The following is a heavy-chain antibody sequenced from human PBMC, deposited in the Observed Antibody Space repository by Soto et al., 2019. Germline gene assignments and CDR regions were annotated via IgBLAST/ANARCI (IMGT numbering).Heavy chain of an antibody. D-gene: IGHD6-6*01. CDR2: IYPGDSDT. CDR1: GYSFTIYC. V-gene: IGHV5-51*01. Sequence: EESLKISCSGSGYSFTIYCIGWVLQMPGKGLEWMGIIYPGDSDTRYSPSFQGQVTISADKSISTAYLQWSSLKASDTAMYYCARAQQLAHPVDYWGQGTLVTVSS. CDR3: ARAQQLAHPVDY. J-gene: IGHJ4*02.